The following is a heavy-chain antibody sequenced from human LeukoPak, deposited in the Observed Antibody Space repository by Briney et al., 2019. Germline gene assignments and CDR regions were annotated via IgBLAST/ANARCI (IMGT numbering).Heavy chain of an antibody. Sequence: SGTLSLTCTVSGGSISSYYWNWIRQPPGKGLEWIGYIYYIGSTNYNPSLKSRVTISVDTSKNQFSLKLSSVTAADTAVYYCASGLKYYDYVWGSYRHVDAFDIWGQGTMVTVSS. CDR3: ASGLKYYDYVWGSYRHVDAFDI. D-gene: IGHD3-16*02. V-gene: IGHV4-59*01. CDR1: GGSISSYY. CDR2: IYYIGST. J-gene: IGHJ3*02.